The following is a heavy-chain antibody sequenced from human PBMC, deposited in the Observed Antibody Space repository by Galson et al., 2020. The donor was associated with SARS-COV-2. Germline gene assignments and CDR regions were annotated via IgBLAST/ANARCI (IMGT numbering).Heavy chain of an antibody. J-gene: IGHJ6*02. D-gene: IGHD3-16*01. CDR2: IKYDGSEK. CDR3: ARDEGVKGVIGWGVPTGKYSNNYVLGYRLDV. CDR1: GFTFSSYW. Sequence: GGSLRLSCIASGFTFSSYWTTWVRQAPGKGLEWVGKIKYDGSEKHYADSVKGRFTMSRDNARNSLSLQMNSLRGEDTAVYYCARDEGVKGVIGWGVPTGKYSNNYVLGYRLDVWGQGTTVTVSS. V-gene: IGHV3-7*01.